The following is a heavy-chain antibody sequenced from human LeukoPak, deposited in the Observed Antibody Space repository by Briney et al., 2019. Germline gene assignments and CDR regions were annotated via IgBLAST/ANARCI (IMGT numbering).Heavy chain of an antibody. CDR2: IKQDGSEK. CDR3: AREGFLYYYDSSGSPRCMDV. D-gene: IGHD3-22*01. Sequence: GGSLRLSCAASGFTFSSYWMSWVRQAPGKGLEWVANIKQDGSEKYYVDSVKGRFTISRDNAKNSLYLQMNSLRAEDTAVYYCAREGFLYYYDSSGSPRCMDVWGKGTTVTVSS. J-gene: IGHJ6*03. V-gene: IGHV3-7*01. CDR1: GFTFSSYW.